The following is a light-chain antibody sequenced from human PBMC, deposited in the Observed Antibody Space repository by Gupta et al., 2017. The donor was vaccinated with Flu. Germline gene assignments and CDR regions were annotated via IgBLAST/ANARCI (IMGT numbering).Light chain of an antibody. V-gene: IGKV3-20*01. CDR1: QSVSSSY. J-gene: IGKJ1*01. Sequence: PGTLSLSPGERATLSCRASQSVSSSYLDWYQQKPGQAPRLLVYGASSRATGIPDRFSGSGSGTDFTLTISRLEPEDFAVYYWQQDGSSQTFGQGTKVEIK. CDR3: QQDGSSQT. CDR2: GAS.